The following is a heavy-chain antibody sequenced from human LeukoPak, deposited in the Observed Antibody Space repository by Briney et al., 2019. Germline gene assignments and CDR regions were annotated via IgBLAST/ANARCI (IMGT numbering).Heavy chain of an antibody. CDR2: INPSGGST. CDR3: ARNAGIAVAGTSAFDI. CDR1: GYTFTTYY. J-gene: IGHJ3*02. V-gene: IGHV1-46*01. D-gene: IGHD6-19*01. Sequence: ASVKVSCKASGYTFTTYYIHWVRQAPGQGLEWMGIINPSGGSTSYAQKFQGRVTMTRDMSTSTVYMELSSLRSEDTAVYYCARNAGIAVAGTSAFDIWGQGTMVTVSS.